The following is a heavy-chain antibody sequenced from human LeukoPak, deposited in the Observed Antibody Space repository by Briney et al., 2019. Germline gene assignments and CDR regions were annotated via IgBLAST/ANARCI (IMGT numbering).Heavy chain of an antibody. Sequence: PSETLSLTCAVYGGFFSGYYWSWIRQPPGKGLEWIGEINHSGSTNYNPSLKSRVTISVDTSKNQFSLKLSSVTAADTAVYYCARGRGVTMVRGVIIRSPIFDYWGQGTLVTVSS. CDR3: ARGRGVTMVRGVIIRSPIFDY. D-gene: IGHD3-10*01. CDR2: INHSGST. V-gene: IGHV4-34*01. J-gene: IGHJ4*02. CDR1: GGFFSGYY.